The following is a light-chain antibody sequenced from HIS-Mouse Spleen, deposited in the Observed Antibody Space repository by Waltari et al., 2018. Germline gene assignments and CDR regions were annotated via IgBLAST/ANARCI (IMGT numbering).Light chain of an antibody. CDR2: GNSHRPPGTPPTIPSSGNT. J-gene: IGLJ2*01. CDR1: SSNIGAGYD. CDR3: QSYDSSLSGSVV. V-gene: IGLV1-40*01. Sequence: QSVLTQPPSVSGAPGQRVTISCTGSSSNIGAGYDVHWYQQLPGTAPKLPIYGNSHRPPGTPPTIPSSGNTNRPSGFPDRFSGSTSGTSASLAITGLQAEDEADYSCQSYDSSLSGSVVFGGGTKLTVL.